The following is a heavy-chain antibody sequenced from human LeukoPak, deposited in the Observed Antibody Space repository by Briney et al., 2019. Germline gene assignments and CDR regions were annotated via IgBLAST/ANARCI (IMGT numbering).Heavy chain of an antibody. J-gene: IGHJ4*02. V-gene: IGHV3-11*01. CDR1: GFTFSDYY. CDR3: AKGVDYIWGSYRYTYFDY. CDR2: ISSSGSTI. Sequence: PGGSLRLSCAASGFTFSDYYMSWIRQAPGKGLEWVSYISSSGSTIYYADSVKGRFTISRDNSKNTLYLQMNSLRAEDTAVYYCAKGVDYIWGSYRYTYFDYWGQGTLVTVSS. D-gene: IGHD3-16*02.